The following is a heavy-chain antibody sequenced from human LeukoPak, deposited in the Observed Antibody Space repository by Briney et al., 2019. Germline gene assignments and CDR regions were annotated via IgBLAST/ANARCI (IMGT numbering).Heavy chain of an antibody. CDR2: ISGSGGST. CDR1: GFTFSSYA. J-gene: IGHJ4*02. Sequence: GGSLRLSCAASGFTFSSYAMSWVRQAPGKGLEWVSAISGSGGSTYYADSVKGRFTISRDNSKNTLYLQMNSLRAEDTAVYYCACPPPYYDFWSGYYTHFDYWGQGTLVTVSS. V-gene: IGHV3-23*01. D-gene: IGHD3-3*01. CDR3: ACPPPYYDFWSGYYTHFDY.